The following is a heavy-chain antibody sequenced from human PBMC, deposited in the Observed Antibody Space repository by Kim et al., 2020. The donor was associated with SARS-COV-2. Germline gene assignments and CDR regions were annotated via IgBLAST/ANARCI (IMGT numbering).Heavy chain of an antibody. CDR1: DVSISGHY. Sequence: SETLSLTCTLSDVSISGHYWSWIRQPPGKGLEWIGYIYSSGSTNYNPSLKSRVTMSVETSKNQISLKLTSMTTGDTAVYYCAKLGYWRSGSCRGFYPWGQGTLVTVSS. CDR2: IYSSGST. CDR3: AKLGYWRSGSCRGFYP. J-gene: IGHJ5*02. D-gene: IGHD2-2*03. V-gene: IGHV4-59*08.